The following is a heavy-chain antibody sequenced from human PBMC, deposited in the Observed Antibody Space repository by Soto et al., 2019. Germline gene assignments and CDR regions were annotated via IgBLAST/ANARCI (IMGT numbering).Heavy chain of an antibody. CDR3: AKAHDYGDSPLRFDP. CDR1: GFTFSSYA. D-gene: IGHD4-17*01. Sequence: GGSLRLSCAASGFTFSSYAMSWVRQAPGKGLEWVSAISGSGGSTYYADSVKGRFTISRDNSKNTLYLQMNSLRAEDTAVYYCAKAHDYGDSPLRFDPWGQGTLVTVSS. J-gene: IGHJ5*02. CDR2: ISGSGGST. V-gene: IGHV3-23*01.